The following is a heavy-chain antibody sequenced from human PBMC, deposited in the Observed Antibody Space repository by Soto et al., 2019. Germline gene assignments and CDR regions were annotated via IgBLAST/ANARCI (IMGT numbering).Heavy chain of an antibody. Sequence: QVQLVESGGGVVQPGRSLRLSCAASGFTFSSYGMHWVRQAPGKGLEWVAVISYDGSNKYYADSVKGRFTISRDNSKNTLYLQMNSLRAEDTAVYYCAKEYWCQWYSGSTAPIGYFDYWGQGTLVTVSS. CDR2: ISYDGSNK. CDR3: AKEYWCQWYSGSTAPIGYFDY. CDR1: GFTFSSYG. D-gene: IGHD1-26*01. J-gene: IGHJ4*02. V-gene: IGHV3-30*18.